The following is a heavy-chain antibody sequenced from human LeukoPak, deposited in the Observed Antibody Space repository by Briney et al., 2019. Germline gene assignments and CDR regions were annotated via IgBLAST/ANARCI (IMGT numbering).Heavy chain of an antibody. CDR1: GFTFSSYW. CDR3: AKESSGGWYFDY. D-gene: IGHD6-19*01. CDR2: IKLDGSEK. Sequence: GGSLRLSCAASGFTFSSYWMSWVRQAPGKGLEWVANIKLDGSEKYYVDSVKGRFTISRDNSKNTLYLQMNSLRAEDTAVYYCAKESSGGWYFDYWGQGTLVTVSS. J-gene: IGHJ4*02. V-gene: IGHV3-7*01.